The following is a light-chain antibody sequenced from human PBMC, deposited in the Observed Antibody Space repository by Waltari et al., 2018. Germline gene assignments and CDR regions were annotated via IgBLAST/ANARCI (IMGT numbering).Light chain of an antibody. CDR2: GVS. J-gene: IGKJ4*01. Sequence: TVMTQSPVALSVSPGARVTISCRASQSVSSNLAWYQQKPGQAPRLLIYGVSTRATGIPARFSGSGSGTEFTLTISSLQSEDFAVYYCQQYNDWPPVTFGGGTKVEIK. CDR3: QQYNDWPPVT. CDR1: QSVSSN. V-gene: IGKV3-15*01.